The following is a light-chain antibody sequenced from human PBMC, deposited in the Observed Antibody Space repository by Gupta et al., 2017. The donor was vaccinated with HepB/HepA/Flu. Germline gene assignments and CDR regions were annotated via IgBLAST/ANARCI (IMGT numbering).Light chain of an antibody. CDR2: GNS. CDR1: SSNIGAGYD. CDR3: QSYDSSLSGVV. J-gene: IGLJ2*01. V-gene: IGLV1-40*01. Sequence: QSVLTPPPSVSGAPGQRVTISCTGSSSNIGAGYDVHWYQQLPGTAPKLLIYGNSNRPSGVPDRFSGSKSGTSASLAITGLQAEDEADYYCQSYDSSLSGVVFGGGIKLTVL.